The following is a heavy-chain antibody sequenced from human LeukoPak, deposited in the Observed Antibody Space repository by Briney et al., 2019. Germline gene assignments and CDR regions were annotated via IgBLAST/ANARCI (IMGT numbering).Heavy chain of an antibody. J-gene: IGHJ4*02. CDR3: ARDDDRSGKYGQLY. V-gene: IGHV3-33*01. D-gene: IGHD3-10*01. CDR1: GFIFSNYG. CDR2: FWSDGRQK. Sequence: GRSLRLSCAASGFIFSNYGFHWVRQAPGKGLEWVAVFWSDGRQKYYVDSVKGRFTVSRDTSKKTVYLQMNSLRAEDTAVYYCARDDDRSGKYGQLYWGQGTLVTVSS.